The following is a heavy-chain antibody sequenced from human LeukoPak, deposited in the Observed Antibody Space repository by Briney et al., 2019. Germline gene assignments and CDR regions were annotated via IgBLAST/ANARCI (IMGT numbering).Heavy chain of an antibody. CDR3: ARDNHGALDY. V-gene: IGHV3-66*01. D-gene: IGHD5-24*01. CDR1: GFTVSSFY. Sequence: GGSLRLSCAASGFTVSSFYMSWVRQARGKGLEWVSFIYGGDRTYYPDSVKGRFTISRDSSKNTLYLQMNSLRAEDTAVYYCARDNHGALDYWGQGTLVTVSS. J-gene: IGHJ4*02. CDR2: IYGGDRT.